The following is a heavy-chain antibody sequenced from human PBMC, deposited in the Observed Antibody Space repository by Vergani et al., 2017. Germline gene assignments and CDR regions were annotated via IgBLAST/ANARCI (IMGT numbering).Heavy chain of an antibody. V-gene: IGHV3-15*01. CDR3: ATYGSGSPRHYYGMDV. Sequence: EVQLVESGGGLVKPGGSLRLSCAASGFTFINAWMTWVRQAPGKGLEWVGRIKSKTDGGTTYYAAPVKGKFTISRDNAKNSLYLQMNSLRAEDTAVYYCATYGSGSPRHYYGMDVWGQGTTVTVSS. D-gene: IGHD3-10*01. CDR2: IKSKTDGGTT. J-gene: IGHJ6*02. CDR1: GFTFINAW.